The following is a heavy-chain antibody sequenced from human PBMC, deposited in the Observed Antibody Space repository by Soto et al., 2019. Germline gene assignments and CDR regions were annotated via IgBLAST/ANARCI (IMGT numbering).Heavy chain of an antibody. D-gene: IGHD3-10*01. CDR3: ARDGLVGFGDYNWFDP. Sequence: QVQLVQSGAEVKKPGSSVKVSCKASGGTFSSYAISWVRQAPGQGLEWMGGIIPIFGTANYALKFQGSVTITADESTSTAYMELSSLRSEDTAVDYCARDGLVGFGDYNWFDPWGQGTLVTVSS. CDR1: GGTFSSYA. V-gene: IGHV1-69*01. CDR2: IIPIFGTA. J-gene: IGHJ5*02.